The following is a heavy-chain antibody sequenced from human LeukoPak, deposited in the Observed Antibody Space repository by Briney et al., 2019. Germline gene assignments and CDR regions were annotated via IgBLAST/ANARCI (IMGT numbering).Heavy chain of an antibody. J-gene: IGHJ4*02. CDR2: IYYSGST. CDR1: GGSISSYY. D-gene: IGHD6-13*01. CDR3: ARGAAAGTDFDY. V-gene: IGHV4-59*01. Sequence: SGTLSLTCTVSGGSISSYYWSWIRQPPGKGLEWIGYIYYSGSTNYNPSLKSRVTISVDTSKNQFSLKLSSVTAADTAVYYSARGAAAGTDFDYWGQGTLVTVSS.